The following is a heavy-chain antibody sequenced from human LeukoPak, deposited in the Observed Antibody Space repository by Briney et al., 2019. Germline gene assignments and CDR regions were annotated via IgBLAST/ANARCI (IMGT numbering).Heavy chain of an antibody. V-gene: IGHV4-59*08. Sequence: SETLSLTCTVSGGSIGTYYWSWIRQSPGKGLKWIGYIYVTGSTSYNPYLQSRVTISVDTSRNQFFLKMSSVTAADTAVYYCARHIGGGIEDMDVWGKGTKVTVSS. CDR2: IYVTGST. CDR3: ARHIGGGIEDMDV. CDR1: GGSIGTYY. J-gene: IGHJ6*03. D-gene: IGHD3-16*02.